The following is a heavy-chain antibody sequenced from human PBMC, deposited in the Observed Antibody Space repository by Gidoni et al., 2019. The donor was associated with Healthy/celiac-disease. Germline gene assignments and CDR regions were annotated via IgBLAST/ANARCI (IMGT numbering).Heavy chain of an antibody. V-gene: IGHV3-30*18. CDR2: ISYVGSNK. CDR1: GFPFSSYG. J-gene: IGHJ6*02. Sequence: QVQLVESGGGVVQPGRSMRLSCSASGFPFSSYGMHLVRQAPGKGLEWGAVISYVGSNKYYADSVKGRFTISRDNSKNTLYLQMNSLRAEDTAVYYCAKVGIIYYYYGMDVWGQGTTVTVSS. CDR3: AKVGIIYYYYGMDV.